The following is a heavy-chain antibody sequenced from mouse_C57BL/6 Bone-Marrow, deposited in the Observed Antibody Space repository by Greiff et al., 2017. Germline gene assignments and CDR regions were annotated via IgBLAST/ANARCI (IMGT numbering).Heavy chain of an antibody. V-gene: IGHV1-26*01. Sequence: EVQLQQSGPELVKPGASVKISCKASGYTFTDYYMNWVKQSHGKSLEWIGDINPNNGGTSYNQKFKGKATLTVDKSSSTAYMELRRLTSEDSAVYYCARRRYYGYENYFDYWGQGTTLTVSS. CDR2: INPNNGGT. CDR1: GYTFTDYY. D-gene: IGHD2-2*01. CDR3: ARRRYYGYENYFDY. J-gene: IGHJ2*01.